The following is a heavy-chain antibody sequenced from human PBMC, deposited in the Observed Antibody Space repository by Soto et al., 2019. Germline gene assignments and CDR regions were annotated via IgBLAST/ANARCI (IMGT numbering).Heavy chain of an antibody. CDR1: GGSISSGGYY. J-gene: IGHJ5*02. D-gene: IGHD3-10*01. V-gene: IGHV4-31*03. CDR3: AGGAHYSRPFRWFDP. Sequence: QVQLQESGPGLVKPSQTLSLTCTVSGGSISSGGYYWSWIRQHPGKGLEWVGDIYYRGSTYYNPSLKTRVTISVDTSKNQFSLKLSSVTAADTAVYYCAGGAHYSRPFRWFDPWGQGTLVTVSS. CDR2: IYYRGST.